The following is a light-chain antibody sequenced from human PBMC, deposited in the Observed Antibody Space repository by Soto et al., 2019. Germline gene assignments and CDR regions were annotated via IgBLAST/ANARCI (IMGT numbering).Light chain of an antibody. Sequence: EIVMTQSPATLSVSPGERATLSCRASQSVSGHLAWYQQKPGQAPRLLIYGASTRATGIPARFSGSGSGTEFTLTISSLQSEDFAVYYCQQYNNWPGTFGQGTKVEIK. J-gene: IGKJ1*01. CDR3: QQYNNWPGT. V-gene: IGKV3-15*01. CDR1: QSVSGH. CDR2: GAS.